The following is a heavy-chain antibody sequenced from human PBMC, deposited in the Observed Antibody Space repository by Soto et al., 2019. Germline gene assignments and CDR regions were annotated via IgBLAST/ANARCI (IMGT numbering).Heavy chain of an antibody. CDR2: IKQDGSEK. CDR1: GFTFSSYW. J-gene: IGHJ6*03. V-gene: IGHV3-7*01. Sequence: EVQLVESEGGLVQPGGSLRLSCAASGFTFSSYWMSWVRQAPGKGLEWVANIKQDGSEKYYVDSVKGRFTISRDNAKNSLYLQMNSLRAEDTAVYYCAREGYCSSTSCYIYYYYYMDVWGKGTTVTVSS. D-gene: IGHD2-2*02. CDR3: AREGYCSSTSCYIYYYYYMDV.